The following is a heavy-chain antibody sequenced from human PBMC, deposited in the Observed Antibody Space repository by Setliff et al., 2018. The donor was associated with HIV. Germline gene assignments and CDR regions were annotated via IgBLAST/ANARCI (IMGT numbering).Heavy chain of an antibody. CDR3: ARDPGRWPHYFDY. CDR1: DDSIRSNSYY. D-gene: IGHD4-17*01. V-gene: IGHV4-39*07. Sequence: CSVSDDSIRSNSYYWGWIRQPPGKGLEWIGNIYASRSTNHNPSLKSRVTISVDTSKNQFSLKLSSVTAADTAVYYCARDPGRWPHYFDYWGQGTLVTVSS. J-gene: IGHJ4*02. CDR2: IYASRST.